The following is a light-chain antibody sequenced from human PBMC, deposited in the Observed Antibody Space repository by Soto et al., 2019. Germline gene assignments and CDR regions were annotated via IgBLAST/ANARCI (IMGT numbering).Light chain of an antibody. V-gene: IGKV3-11*01. J-gene: IGKJ1*01. CDR3: HQRSNWPWT. CDR2: DAS. Sequence: EIVLTQSPATLSLSPGERVTLSCRASQSVSSYLAWYQQKPGQAPRLLIYDASNRDTGIPARFSGSGSGTDFTLTISSLEPEDFAVYFCHQRSNWPWTFGQGTKVEIK. CDR1: QSVSSY.